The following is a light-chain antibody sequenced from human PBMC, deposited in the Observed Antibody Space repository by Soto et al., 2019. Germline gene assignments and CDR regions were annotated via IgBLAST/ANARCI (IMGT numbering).Light chain of an antibody. CDR2: DVS. J-gene: IGLJ1*01. Sequence: QSALTQPASVSGSPGQSITVSCTGTSSDIGTYNFVSWYQQHPGKAPRLMIYDVSNRPSGVSNRFSGSKSGNTASLTISGLQAEDEADYYCFSYTSSVTLQGFGTGTKLTVL. CDR1: SSDIGTYNF. CDR3: FSYTSSVTLQG. V-gene: IGLV2-14*03.